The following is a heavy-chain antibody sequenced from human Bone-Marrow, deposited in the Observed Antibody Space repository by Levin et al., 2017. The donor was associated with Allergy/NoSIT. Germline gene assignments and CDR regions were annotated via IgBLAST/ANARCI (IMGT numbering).Heavy chain of an antibody. CDR1: GDSVSHYY. D-gene: IGHD5-12*01. Sequence: PSETLSLTCAVSGDSVSHYYWSWIRQSPGKGLEWIGYIYHGGSTNYNPSLKSRVTISLDTSRNHFFLKLTSVTAADTAVYYCARRGRVGGYDGYNWLDPWGQGTLVTVSS. CDR2: IYHGGST. V-gene: IGHV4-59*08. J-gene: IGHJ5*02. CDR3: ARRGRVGGYDGYNWLDP.